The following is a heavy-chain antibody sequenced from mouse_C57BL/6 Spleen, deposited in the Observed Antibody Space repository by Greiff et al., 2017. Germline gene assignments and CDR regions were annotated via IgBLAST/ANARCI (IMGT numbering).Heavy chain of an antibody. Sequence: VMLVESGPELVKPGASVKISCKASGYAFSSSWMNWVKQRPGKGLEWIGRIYPGDGDTNYNGKFKDKATLTADKSSSTAYMQLSSLTSEYSAVXFCARTTIYYGNYNAMDYWGQGTSVTVSS. V-gene: IGHV1-82*01. CDR2: IYPGDGDT. CDR1: GYAFSSSW. J-gene: IGHJ4*01. CDR3: ARTTIYYGNYNAMDY. D-gene: IGHD2-1*01.